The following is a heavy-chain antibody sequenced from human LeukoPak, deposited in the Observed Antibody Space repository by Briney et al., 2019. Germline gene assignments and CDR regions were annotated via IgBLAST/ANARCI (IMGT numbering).Heavy chain of an antibody. CDR2: ISYDGSNK. CDR3: AKDGITMVRGVIIKRRGNYFDY. D-gene: IGHD3-10*01. CDR1: GFTFSSYG. Sequence: GRSLRLSCAASGFTFSSYGMHWVAQAPGKALEWVAVISYDGSNKYYADSVKGRFTISRDNSKNTLYLQMNSLRAEDTAVYYCAKDGITMVRGVIIKRRGNYFDYWGQGTLVTVSS. J-gene: IGHJ4*02. V-gene: IGHV3-30*18.